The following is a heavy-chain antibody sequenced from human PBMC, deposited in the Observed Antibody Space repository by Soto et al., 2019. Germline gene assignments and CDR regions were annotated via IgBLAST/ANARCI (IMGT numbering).Heavy chain of an antibody. J-gene: IGHJ4*02. D-gene: IGHD2-15*01. CDR1: GGSISSYY. Sequence: PSETLSLTCTVSGGSISSYYWSWIRQPPGKGLEWIGYIYYSGSTNYNPSLKSRVTISVDTSKNQFSLKLSSVTAADTAVYYCARTQSLGYCSGGSCYYFDYWGQGTLVTVSS. CDR2: IYYSGST. V-gene: IGHV4-59*01. CDR3: ARTQSLGYCSGGSCYYFDY.